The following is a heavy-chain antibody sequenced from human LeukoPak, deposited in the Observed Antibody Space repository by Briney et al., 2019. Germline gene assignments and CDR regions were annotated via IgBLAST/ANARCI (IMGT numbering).Heavy chain of an antibody. D-gene: IGHD3-16*02. CDR1: GFTFSSYA. Sequence: GGSLRLSCAASGFTFSSYAMSWVRQAPGKGLEWVSAISGSGGSTYYADSVKGRFTISRDNSKNTLCLQMNSLRAEDTAAYYCAKGEKGDYVWGSYRYSDYWGQGTLVTVSS. CDR3: AKGEKGDYVWGSYRYSDY. J-gene: IGHJ4*02. CDR2: ISGSGGST. V-gene: IGHV3-23*01.